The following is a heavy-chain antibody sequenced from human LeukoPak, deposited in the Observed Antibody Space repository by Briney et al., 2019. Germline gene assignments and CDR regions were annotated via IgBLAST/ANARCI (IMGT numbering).Heavy chain of an antibody. CDR2: ISGTTSGT. V-gene: IGHV3-23*01. D-gene: IGHD2/OR15-2a*01. CDR3: VSFRIQSYYFDY. Sequence: GGSLRLSCAASGFTFSTYAMSWVRQAPGKGLEWVSSISGTTSGTYYADSVEGRFTISRDNSKNTLYLQMNSLRAEDTAVYDCVSFRIQSYYFDYWGQGTLATVSS. CDR1: GFTFSTYA. J-gene: IGHJ4*02.